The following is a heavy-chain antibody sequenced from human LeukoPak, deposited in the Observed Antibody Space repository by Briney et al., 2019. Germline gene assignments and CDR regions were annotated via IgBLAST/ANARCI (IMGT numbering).Heavy chain of an antibody. Sequence: PSKTLSLTCAVYGGSFSGYYWSWIRQPPGKGLEWIGEINHSGSTNYNPSLKSRVTISVDTSKNQFSLKLSSVTAADTAVYYCARGRLSYDFWSGYRNWFDPWGQGTLVTVSS. CDR1: GGSFSGYY. CDR3: ARGRLSYDFWSGYRNWFDP. V-gene: IGHV4-34*01. CDR2: INHSGST. J-gene: IGHJ5*02. D-gene: IGHD3-3*01.